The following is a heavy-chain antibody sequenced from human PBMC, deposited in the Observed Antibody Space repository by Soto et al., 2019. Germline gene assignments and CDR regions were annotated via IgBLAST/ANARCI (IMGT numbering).Heavy chain of an antibody. D-gene: IGHD2-15*01. J-gene: IGHJ5*02. CDR3: ARRYCSGGSCYNWFDP. CDR2: IYPGDSDT. CDR1: GYSFTSYW. V-gene: IGHV5-51*03. Sequence: EVQLVQSGAEVKKPGESLKISCKGSGYSFTSYWIGWVRQMPGKGLEWMGIIYPGDSDTRYSPSFQGQVTISADKSISTAYLQWSSLKASDTAMYYCARRYCSGGSCYNWFDPWGQGTLVTVSS.